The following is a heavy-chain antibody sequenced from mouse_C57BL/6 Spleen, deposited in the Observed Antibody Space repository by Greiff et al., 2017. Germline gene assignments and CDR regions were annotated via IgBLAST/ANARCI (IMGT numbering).Heavy chain of an antibody. CDR2: INPDNGDT. CDR1: GFTIKDDY. Sequence: VQLQQSGAELVRPGASVKLSCTASGFTIKDDYMHWVKQRPEKSLEWIGWINPDNGDTVYASKFPGKATITADTSSNTAYMPLSSLTSEDTAVYDCTTCSRAWFDYWGQGTLVTVSA. CDR3: TTCSRAWFDY. J-gene: IGHJ3*01. V-gene: IGHV14-4*01. D-gene: IGHD3-3*01.